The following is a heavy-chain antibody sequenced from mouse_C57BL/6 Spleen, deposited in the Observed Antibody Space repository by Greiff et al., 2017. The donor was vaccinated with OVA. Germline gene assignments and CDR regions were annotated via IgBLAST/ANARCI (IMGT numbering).Heavy chain of an antibody. J-gene: IGHJ2*01. CDR1: GYAFSSSW. V-gene: IGHV1-82*01. D-gene: IGHD1-1*01. CDR3: AREGVYYGSREDYFDY. Sequence: QVQLKESGPELVKPGASVKISCKASGYAFSSSWMNWVKQRPGKGLEWIGRIYPGDGDTKYNGKFKGKATLTADKSSSTAYMQLSSLTSEDSAVYFGAREGVYYGSREDYFDYWGQGTTLTVAS. CDR2: IYPGDGDT.